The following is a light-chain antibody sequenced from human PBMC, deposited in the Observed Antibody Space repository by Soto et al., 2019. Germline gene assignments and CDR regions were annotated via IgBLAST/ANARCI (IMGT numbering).Light chain of an antibody. V-gene: IGLV2-14*01. CDR3: SSYTSSSSSVV. CDR1: SSDVGTYNY. J-gene: IGLJ2*01. CDR2: DVS. Sequence: QSALTQPASVSGSPGQAITSSCTGPSSDVGTYNYVSWYQQHPGKAPKLMIDDVSNRPSGVSDRFSGSKSGNTASLTIYGLQAEDEADYYCSSYTSSSSSVVFVVGTQLTVL.